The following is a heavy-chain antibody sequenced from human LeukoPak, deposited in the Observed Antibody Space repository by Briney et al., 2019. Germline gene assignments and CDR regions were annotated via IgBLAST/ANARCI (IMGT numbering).Heavy chain of an antibody. CDR3: ASPRDYGGNPDAFDI. J-gene: IGHJ3*02. CDR1: GFTFSRYS. Sequence: GGSLRLSCAASGFTFSRYSMNWVRQAPGKGLDWVAFVRDDGSSQKYAATVKGRFTISRDNAKHSLYLQMTSLRAEDTAVYYCASPRDYGGNPDAFDIWGQGTMVTVSS. D-gene: IGHD4-23*01. V-gene: IGHV3-30*02. CDR2: VRDDGSSQ.